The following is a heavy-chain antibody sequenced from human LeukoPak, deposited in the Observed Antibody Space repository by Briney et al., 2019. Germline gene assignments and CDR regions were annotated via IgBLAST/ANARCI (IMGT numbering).Heavy chain of an antibody. CDR2: IGSRGSTI. D-gene: IGHD3-22*01. V-gene: IGHV3-11*01. Sequence: GGSLRLPCAASGFTFSDYDMSWIPRAPGRGLEGGSYIGSRGSTICYTDSVKCRFTISSDNAENSLYLQMNRLRAEDTDVYDCARARYQGDSSRYEPFDYWVEGTLVTVSS. J-gene: IGHJ4*02. CDR1: GFTFSDYD. CDR3: ARARYQGDSSRYEPFDY.